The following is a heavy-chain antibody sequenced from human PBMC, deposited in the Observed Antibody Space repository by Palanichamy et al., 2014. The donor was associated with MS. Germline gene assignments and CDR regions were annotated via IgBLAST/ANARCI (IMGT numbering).Heavy chain of an antibody. Sequence: EIQLVESGGGLVQPGGPLRLSCAASGFTFSSFWMSWVRQAPGKGLEWVANMNQGASKTYYADSVKGRFTISRDNAKNSMSLQMNSLRAEDTAVYYCVRIYCTSTDCYLDYWGQGALVTVSS. CDR1: GFTFSSFW. CDR2: MNQGASKT. D-gene: IGHD2-2*01. CDR3: VRIYCTSTDCYLDY. J-gene: IGHJ4*02. V-gene: IGHV3-7*01.